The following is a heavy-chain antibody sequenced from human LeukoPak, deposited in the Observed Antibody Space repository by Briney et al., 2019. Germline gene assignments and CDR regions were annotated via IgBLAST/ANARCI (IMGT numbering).Heavy chain of an antibody. CDR2: LNEDGGIT. D-gene: IGHD3-16*01. J-gene: IGHJ4*02. CDR1: GFSFSSFW. V-gene: IGHV3-74*01. Sequence: SGGSLRLSCEASGFSFSSFWMHWVRQAPGEGLVWVSRLNEDGGITNYADFAKGRFTISRDNARNTLYLQMNSLSADDTAVYYCTRDIGGRSAYWGQGTLVTVS. CDR3: TRDIGGRSAY.